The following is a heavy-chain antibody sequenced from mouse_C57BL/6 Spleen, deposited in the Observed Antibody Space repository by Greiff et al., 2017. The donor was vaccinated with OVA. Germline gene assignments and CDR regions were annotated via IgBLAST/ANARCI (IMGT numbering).Heavy chain of an antibody. CDR2: IDPAASYT. D-gene: IGHD1-1*01. CDR1: GYTFTSYW. J-gene: IGHJ2*01. Sequence: QVQLQQPGAGLVMPGASVKLSCKASGYTFTSYWMHWVKQRPGQGLAWIGEIDPAASYTNSNQRFKGTSTLTVDKSSSTAYMQLSSLTSEYSAVYYCARSVITTVVSFDYWGQGTTLTVSS. V-gene: IGHV1-69*01. CDR3: ARSVITTVVSFDY.